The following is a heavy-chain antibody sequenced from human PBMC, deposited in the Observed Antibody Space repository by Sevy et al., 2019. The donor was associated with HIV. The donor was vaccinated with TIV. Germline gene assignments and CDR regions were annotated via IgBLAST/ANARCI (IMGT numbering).Heavy chain of an antibody. D-gene: IGHD1-26*01. CDR3: ARGVVGATTSYYYYGMDV. Sequence: SETLSLTCAVYGGSFSGYYWGWIRQPPGKGLEWIGEINHSGSTNYNPSLKSRVTISVDTSKNQFSLKLSSVTAADTAVYYCARGVVGATTSYYYYGMDVWGQGTTVTVSS. J-gene: IGHJ6*02. V-gene: IGHV4-34*01. CDR2: INHSGST. CDR1: GGSFSGYY.